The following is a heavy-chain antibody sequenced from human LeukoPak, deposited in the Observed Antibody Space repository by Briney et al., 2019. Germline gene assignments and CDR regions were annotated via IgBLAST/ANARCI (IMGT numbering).Heavy chain of an antibody. Sequence: PSETLSLTCAVYGGSFSGCYWSWIRQPPGKGLEWIGEINHSGSTNYNPSLKSRVTISVDTSKNQFSLKLSSVTAADTAVYYCARDDSSGYYPPLDYWGQGTLVTVSS. CDR3: ARDDSSGYYPPLDY. CDR1: GGSFSGCY. V-gene: IGHV4-34*01. J-gene: IGHJ4*02. D-gene: IGHD3-22*01. CDR2: INHSGST.